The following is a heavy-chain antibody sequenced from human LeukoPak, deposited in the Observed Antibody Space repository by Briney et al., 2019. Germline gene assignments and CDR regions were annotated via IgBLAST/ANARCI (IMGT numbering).Heavy chain of an antibody. J-gene: IGHJ3*02. CDR2: IYSGGST. Sequence: PGGSLRLSCAASGFTVSSNYMSWVRQAPGKGLEWVSVIYSGGSTYYADSVKGRFTISRDNSKNTLYLQMNSLRAEDTAVYYCATIVPAAINAFDIWGQGTMVTVSS. CDR3: ATIVPAAINAFDI. D-gene: IGHD2-2*02. CDR1: GFTVSSNY. V-gene: IGHV3-53*01.